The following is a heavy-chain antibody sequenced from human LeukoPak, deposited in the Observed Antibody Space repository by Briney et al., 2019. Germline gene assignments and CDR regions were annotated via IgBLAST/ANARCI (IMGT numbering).Heavy chain of an antibody. V-gene: IGHV3-30*02. CDR3: AKGPSGSYGGLDAFDI. CDR1: GFTFSSYG. Sequence: PGGSLRLSCAASGFTFSSYGMHWVRQAPGKGLEWVAFIRYDGSNKYYADSVKGRFTISRDNSKNTLYLQMNSLRAGDTAVYYCAKGPSGSYGGLDAFDIWGQGTMVTVSS. CDR2: IRYDGSNK. D-gene: IGHD1-26*01. J-gene: IGHJ3*02.